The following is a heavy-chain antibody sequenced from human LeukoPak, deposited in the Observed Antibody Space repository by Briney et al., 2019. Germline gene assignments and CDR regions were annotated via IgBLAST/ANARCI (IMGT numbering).Heavy chain of an antibody. J-gene: IGHJ4*02. CDR3: ATRGNHYYDSSGYYYGDY. D-gene: IGHD3-22*01. CDR2: FDPEDGET. CDR1: GYTLTELS. Sequence: ASVKVSCKVSGYTLTELSMHWVRQAPGEGLEWMGGFDPEDGETIYAQKFQGRVTMTEDTSTDTAYMELSSLRSEDTAVYYCATRGNHYYDSSGYYYGDYWGQGTLVTVSS. V-gene: IGHV1-24*01.